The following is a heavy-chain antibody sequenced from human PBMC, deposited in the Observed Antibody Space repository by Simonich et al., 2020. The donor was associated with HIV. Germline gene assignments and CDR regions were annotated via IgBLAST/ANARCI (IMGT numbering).Heavy chain of an antibody. V-gene: IGHV1-69*13. CDR3: ATEVGLKGHGYKQSAY. J-gene: IGHJ4*02. Sequence: QVQLVQSGAEVKKPGSSVKVSCKAFGGTFSRYAIRWVRQAPGQGLEGMVGIIHVFGTPNYAQKFQDRVTITADGSTSTVYMELSSLRSEDTAVYYCATEVGLKGHGYKQSAYWGQGTLVTVSS. CDR1: GGTFSRYA. D-gene: IGHD5-12*01. CDR2: IIHVFGTP.